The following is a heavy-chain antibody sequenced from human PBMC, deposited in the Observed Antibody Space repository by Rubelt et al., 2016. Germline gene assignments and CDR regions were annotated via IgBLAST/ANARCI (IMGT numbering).Heavy chain of an antibody. D-gene: IGHD6-6*01. CDR3: ATTIAIRPYYFDY. CDR1: GGTFSSYA. J-gene: IGHJ4*02. Sequence: QVQLVQSGAEVKKPGSSVKVSCKASGGTFSSYAISWVRQAPGQGLEWMGGIIPVFGTANYAQKFQGRSTMTADESTSTAYMELSSLRSEETAVYYCATTIAIRPYYFDYWGQGTLVTVSS. CDR2: IIPVFGTA. V-gene: IGHV1-69*01.